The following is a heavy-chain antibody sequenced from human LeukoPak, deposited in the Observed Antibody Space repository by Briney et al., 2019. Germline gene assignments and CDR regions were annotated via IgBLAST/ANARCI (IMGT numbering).Heavy chain of an antibody. CDR1: CGSISCYF. CDR2: IYTSGST. Sequence: SENLSPSCAFACGSISCYFWRVGREPAGEGVEWIGRIYTSGSTNYNPSLKSRVTMSVDTSKNQFSLKLSSVTAADTAVYYCARDNWNFVDYWGQGTLVTVTS. CDR3: ARDNWNFVDY. V-gene: IGHV4-4*07. D-gene: IGHD1-7*01. J-gene: IGHJ4*02.